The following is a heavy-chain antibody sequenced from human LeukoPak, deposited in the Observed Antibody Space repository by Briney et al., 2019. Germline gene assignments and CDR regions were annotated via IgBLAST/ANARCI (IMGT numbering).Heavy chain of an antibody. Sequence: ASVKVSCKASGYTFTSYGISWARQAPGQGLEWMGWISAYNGNTNYAQKLQGRVTMTTDTSTSTAYMELRSLRSDDTAVYYCARNGRELWAKNYYYGMDVWGQGTTVTVSS. CDR2: ISAYNGNT. CDR1: GYTFTSYG. V-gene: IGHV1-18*01. CDR3: ARNGRELWAKNYYYGMDV. D-gene: IGHD3-16*01. J-gene: IGHJ6*02.